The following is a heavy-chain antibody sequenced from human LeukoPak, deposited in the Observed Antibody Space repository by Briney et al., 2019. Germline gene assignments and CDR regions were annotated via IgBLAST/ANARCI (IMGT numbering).Heavy chain of an antibody. J-gene: IGHJ4*02. CDR2: INPSGGST. V-gene: IGHV1-46*01. CDR3: ARAEGTLRASYFKRGGVPAAPTAYDY. D-gene: IGHD2-2*01. CDR1: GYTFTSYY. Sequence: ASVKVSCKASGYTFTSYYMHWVRQAPGQGLEWMGIINPSGGSTSYAQKFQGRVTMTRDTSTSTVYMELSSLRSEDTAVYYCARAEGTLRASYFKRGGVPAAPTAYDYWGQGTLVTVSS.